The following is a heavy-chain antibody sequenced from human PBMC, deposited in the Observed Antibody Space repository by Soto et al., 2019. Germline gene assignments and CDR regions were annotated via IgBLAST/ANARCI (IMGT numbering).Heavy chain of an antibody. V-gene: IGHV3-11*06. J-gene: IGHJ6*02. CDR2: ISSSSSYT. CDR1: GFTFSDYY. CDR3: TRDYGMDV. Sequence: PGGSMKLSSAASGFTFSDYYMSWIRQAPGKGLEWVSYISSSSSYTNYADSVKGRFTISRDNSKNTLYLQMNSLRAEDTAVYYCTRDYGMDVWGQGTTVTVSS.